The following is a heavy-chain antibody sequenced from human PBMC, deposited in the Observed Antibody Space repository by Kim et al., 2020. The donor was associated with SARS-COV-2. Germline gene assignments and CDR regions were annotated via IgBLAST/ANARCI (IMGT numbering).Heavy chain of an antibody. Sequence: GGSLRLSCAASGFTFSSYGMHWVRQAPGKGLEWVAVIWYDGSNKYYADSVKGRFTISRDNSKNTLYLQMNSLRAEDTAVYYCARDTGVLGFDPWGQGTLVTVSS. CDR3: ARDTGVLGFDP. D-gene: IGHD7-27*01. J-gene: IGHJ5*02. CDR2: IWYDGSNK. CDR1: GFTFSSYG. V-gene: IGHV3-33*01.